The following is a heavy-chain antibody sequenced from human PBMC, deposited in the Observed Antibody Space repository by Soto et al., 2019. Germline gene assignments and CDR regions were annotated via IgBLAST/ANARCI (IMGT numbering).Heavy chain of an antibody. CDR1: GFTFGNYG. V-gene: IGHV3-30*18. D-gene: IGHD3-16*01. CDR3: AKWGEVSHNPGGNYYYGMDV. Sequence: QVQLVESGGGVVQPGRSLRLSCAASGFTFGNYGMHGVRQPPGKGLGWMSSILYDGRDKYYADSVKGRFTISRDGSKNTLYLQMDSLRPEDTAVYYCAKWGEVSHNPGGNYYYGMDVWGQGTTVTVSS. CDR2: ILYDGRDK. J-gene: IGHJ6*02.